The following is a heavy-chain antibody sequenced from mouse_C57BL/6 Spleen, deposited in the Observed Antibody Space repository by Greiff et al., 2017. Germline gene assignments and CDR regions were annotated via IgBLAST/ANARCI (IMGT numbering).Heavy chain of an antibody. CDR1: GYTFTSYW. CDR3: ARRGDYDGYPAWFAY. V-gene: IGHV1-55*01. CDR2: IYPGSGST. Sequence: QVQLQQPGAELVKPGASVKMSCKASGYTFTSYWITWVKQRPGQGLEWIGDIYPGSGSTNYNEKFKSKATLTEDTSSSTAYMQLSSLTSEDSAVYYCARRGDYDGYPAWFAYWGQGTLVTVSA. J-gene: IGHJ3*01. D-gene: IGHD2-3*01.